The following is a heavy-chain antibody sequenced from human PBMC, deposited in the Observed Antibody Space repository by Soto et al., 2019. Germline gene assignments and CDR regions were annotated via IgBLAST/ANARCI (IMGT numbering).Heavy chain of an antibody. CDR2: INWNGGST. J-gene: IGHJ2*01. Sequence: EVQLVESGGGVVRPGGSLRLSCAASGFTFDDYDMSWVRQAPGKGLEWVSGINWNGGSTGYADSVTGRFTISRDNAKNTLYLQMNSLRADDTALYHCARPAGRRDRYDEGHYWSFDLWGRGTLVTVSS. D-gene: IGHD5-12*01. V-gene: IGHV3-20*01. CDR3: ARPAGRRDRYDEGHYWSFDL. CDR1: GFTFDDYD.